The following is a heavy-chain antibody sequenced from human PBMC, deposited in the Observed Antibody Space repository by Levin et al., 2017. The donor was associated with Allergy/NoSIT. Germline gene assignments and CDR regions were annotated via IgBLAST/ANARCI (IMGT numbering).Heavy chain of an antibody. CDR1: GFTFDDYA. Sequence: PGGSLRLSCAASGFTFDDYAMHWVRQAPGKGLEWVSGISWNSGSIGYADSVKGRFTISRDNAKNSLYLQMNSLRAEDTALYYCAKDNYDILTGYSEGYFDYWGQGTLVTVSS. D-gene: IGHD3-9*01. V-gene: IGHV3-9*01. CDR2: ISWNSGSI. CDR3: AKDNYDILTGYSEGYFDY. J-gene: IGHJ4*02.